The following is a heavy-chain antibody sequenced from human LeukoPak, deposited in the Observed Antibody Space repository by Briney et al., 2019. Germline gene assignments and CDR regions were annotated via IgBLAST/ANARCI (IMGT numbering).Heavy chain of an antibody. CDR1: GGSFSGYY. D-gene: IGHD3-22*01. V-gene: IGHV4-34*01. J-gene: IGHJ3*02. Sequence: SETLSLTCAVYGGSFSGYYWSWIRQPPGKGLEWIGEINHSGSTNYNPSLKSRVTISVDTSKNQFSLKLSSVTAADTAVYYCARAYYYDSSGYYYRVDAFDIWGQGTMVTVSS. CDR2: INHSGST. CDR3: ARAYYYDSSGYYYRVDAFDI.